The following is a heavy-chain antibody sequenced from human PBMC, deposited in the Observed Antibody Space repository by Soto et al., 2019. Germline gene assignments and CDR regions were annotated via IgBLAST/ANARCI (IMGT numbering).Heavy chain of an antibody. V-gene: IGHV1-3*01. Sequence: QVQLVQSGAEVKKPGASGKVSCKASGYSFTSYAMHWVRQAPGQRLEWLGWINAVNGNTKYSQKFHGRVTITRDKSASTAYMELSCLRSEDTAVYYWTSLTEGGVDYWGQGTLVTVSS. D-gene: IGHD2-21*02. CDR2: INAVNGNT. J-gene: IGHJ4*02. CDR3: TSLTEGGVDY. CDR1: GYSFTSYA.